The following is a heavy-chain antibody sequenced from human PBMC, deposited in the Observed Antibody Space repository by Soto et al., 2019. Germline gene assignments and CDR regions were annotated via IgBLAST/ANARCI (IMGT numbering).Heavy chain of an antibody. CDR2: INHSGST. V-gene: IGHV4-34*01. CDR3: ARGPRLDYMDV. D-gene: IGHD6-19*01. CDR1: GGSLSDYY. Sequence: SETLSLTCAVYGGSLSDYYWTWIRQPPGKELEWIGEINHSGSTYYNPSLKSRVTISVDTSKNQFSLKVTSVSAADTAVYYCARGPRLDYMDVWGNGTTVTVSS. J-gene: IGHJ6*03.